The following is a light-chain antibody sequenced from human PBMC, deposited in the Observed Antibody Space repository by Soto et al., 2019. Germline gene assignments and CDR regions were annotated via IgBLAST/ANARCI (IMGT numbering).Light chain of an antibody. V-gene: IGKV1-12*01. J-gene: IGKJ5*01. CDR3: QQAYSVPIT. CDR1: QGISNC. Sequence: DIQMTQSPSSVSASIGDRVTVTCRASQGISNCLAWYQQKPGKAPKFLISAASSLQSGVPSRFSGSGSGTDFTLTISSLQPDDFATYYCQQAYSVPITFGQGTRLEIK. CDR2: AAS.